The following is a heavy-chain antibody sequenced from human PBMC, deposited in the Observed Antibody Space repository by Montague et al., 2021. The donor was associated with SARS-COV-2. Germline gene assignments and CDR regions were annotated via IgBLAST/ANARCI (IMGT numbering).Heavy chain of an antibody. CDR1: GDSMSDHY. CDR3: ARAVSVRRAVNWFDP. J-gene: IGHJ5*02. Sequence: SETLSITCNVSGDSMSDHYWAWIRQPPGKGLEWLAYIYYSGGINSNASLKSRVPMSVDTSKNQFSLKLTSVTAADTAVYYCARAVSVRRAVNWFDPWGQGTLVTVSS. CDR2: IYYSGGI. V-gene: IGHV4-59*11. D-gene: IGHD3-10*01.